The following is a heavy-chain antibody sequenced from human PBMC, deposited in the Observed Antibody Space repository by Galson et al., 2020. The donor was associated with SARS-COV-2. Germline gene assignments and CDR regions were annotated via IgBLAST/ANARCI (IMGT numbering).Heavy chain of an antibody. J-gene: IGHJ4*02. D-gene: IGHD3-9*01. CDR2: ISENGGTT. V-gene: IGHV3-23*01. Sequence: GESPKIPCAASGFIFSNYAMNWVRQAPGKGLEWVPTISENGGTTYFADAVKGRFTVSRDNSKNTLYLQMNSLRAEDTAVYYCAKDLTFDWLLPPFDYWGQGTLGTVSS. CDR3: AKDLTFDWLLPPFDY. CDR1: GFIFSNYA.